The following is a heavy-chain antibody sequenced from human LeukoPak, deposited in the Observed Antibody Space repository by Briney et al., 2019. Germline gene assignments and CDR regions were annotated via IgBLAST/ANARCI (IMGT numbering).Heavy chain of an antibody. D-gene: IGHD3-16*01. V-gene: IGHV1-8*01. CDR2: MNPNSGNT. CDR3: ALGAGGMYYFDY. CDR1: GYTFTSYD. Sequence: GAPVKVSCKASGYTFTSYDINWVRQATGQGLEWMGWMNPNSGNTGYAQKFQGRVTMTRNTSISTAYMELSSLRSEDTAVYYCALGAGGMYYFDYWGQGTLVTVSS. J-gene: IGHJ4*02.